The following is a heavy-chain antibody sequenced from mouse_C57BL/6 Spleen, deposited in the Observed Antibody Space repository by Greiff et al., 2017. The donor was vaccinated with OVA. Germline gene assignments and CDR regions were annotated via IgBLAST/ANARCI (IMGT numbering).Heavy chain of an antibody. V-gene: IGHV1-80*01. D-gene: IGHD1-1*01. J-gene: IGHJ3*01. Sequence: VQLQQSGAELVKPGASVKISCKASGYAFSSYWMNWVKQRPGKGLEWIGQIYPGDGDTNYNGKFKGKATLTADKSSSTAYMQLSSLTSEDSAVYFCARYGGYGSRAWFAYWGQGTLVTVSA. CDR1: GYAFSSYW. CDR3: ARYGGYGSRAWFAY. CDR2: IYPGDGDT.